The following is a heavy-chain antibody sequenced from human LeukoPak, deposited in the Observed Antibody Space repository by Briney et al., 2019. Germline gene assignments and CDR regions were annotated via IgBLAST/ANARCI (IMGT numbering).Heavy chain of an antibody. D-gene: IGHD6-13*01. CDR3: ASRAGISAPGTRGGLDY. CDR2: INPSGGST. Sequence: ASVKVSCKASGYTFTSYYMHWVRQAPGQGLEWMGIINPSGGSTSYAQKFQGRVTMTRDMSTSTVYMELSSLRSEDTAVYYCASRAGISAPGTRGGLDYWGQGTLVTVSS. V-gene: IGHV1-46*01. J-gene: IGHJ4*02. CDR1: GYTFTSYY.